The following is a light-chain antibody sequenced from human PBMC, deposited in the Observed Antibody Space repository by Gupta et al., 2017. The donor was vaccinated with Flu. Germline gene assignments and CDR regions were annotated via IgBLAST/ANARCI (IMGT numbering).Light chain of an antibody. CDR2: KAS. J-gene: IGKJ1*01. CDR1: QSISSW. Sequence: DIQMTQSPSTLSASVGDRVTITCRASQSISSWLVWYQQKPGKAPKLMIYKASRLERGATSCFGGGGESKEFTHTSSRPQYDDCAYYYVQYDNSYWTFGQGTKVEIK. CDR3: QYDNSYWT. V-gene: IGKV1-5*03.